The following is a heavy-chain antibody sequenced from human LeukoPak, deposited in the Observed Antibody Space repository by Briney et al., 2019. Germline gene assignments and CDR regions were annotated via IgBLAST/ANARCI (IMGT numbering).Heavy chain of an antibody. CDR3: AREWQQLVPRYFDL. CDR1: GGSISTYY. CDR2: IYYSGST. Sequence: SETLSLTGTVSGGSISTYYWSWIRQPPGKGLEWIGYIYYSGSTNYNPSLKSRVTISIDTSKNQFSLRLSSVTAADTAVYYCAREWQQLVPRYFDLWGRGTLVTVSS. V-gene: IGHV4-59*01. J-gene: IGHJ2*01. D-gene: IGHD6-13*01.